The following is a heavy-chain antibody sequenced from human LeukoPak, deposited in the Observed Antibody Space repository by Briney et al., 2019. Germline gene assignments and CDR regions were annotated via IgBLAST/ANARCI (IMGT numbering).Heavy chain of an antibody. J-gene: IGHJ4*02. D-gene: IGHD3-9*01. CDR2: VSIYNDNT. CDR1: GYKFTDSY. CDR3: ARTGHYQFDS. Sequence: ASVKVSCKASGYKFTDSYIHWVRQAPGQGLEWLGWVSIYNDNTNYAREFQDRITMTTDISTSTAYMELKSLTSDDTAVYFCARTGHYQFDSWGQGTLVTVSS. V-gene: IGHV1-18*04.